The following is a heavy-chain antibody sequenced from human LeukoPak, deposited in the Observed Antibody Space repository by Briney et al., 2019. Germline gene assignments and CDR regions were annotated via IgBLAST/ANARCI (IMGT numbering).Heavy chain of an antibody. CDR1: GYTFTGYY. CDR3: ARGEVDIVATTPDDAFDI. D-gene: IGHD5-12*01. Sequence: ASVKVSCKASGYTFTGYYVHWVRQAPGQGLEWMGSINPNSGGTNYAQKFQGRVTMTRDTSISTAYMELSRLRSDDTAVYYCARGEVDIVATTPDDAFDIWGQGTMVTVSS. V-gene: IGHV1-2*02. CDR2: INPNSGGT. J-gene: IGHJ3*02.